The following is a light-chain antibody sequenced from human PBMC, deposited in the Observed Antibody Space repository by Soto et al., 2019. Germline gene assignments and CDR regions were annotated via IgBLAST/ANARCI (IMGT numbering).Light chain of an antibody. V-gene: IGKV1-33*01. Sequence: DIQMTQSPSSLSASVGDRVTITCQASQDISNYLNWYQQKPGKAPKLLIYDASNLETGVPSRFSGSGSVTDFTFTISSPQPEDIATYYCQQYDNLPRYTFGQGTKLEI. CDR2: DAS. J-gene: IGKJ2*01. CDR3: QQYDNLPRYT. CDR1: QDISNY.